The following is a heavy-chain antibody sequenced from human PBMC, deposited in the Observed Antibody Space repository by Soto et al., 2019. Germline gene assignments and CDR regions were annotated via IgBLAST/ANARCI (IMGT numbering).Heavy chain of an antibody. CDR3: AKFVGSLQLLDY. D-gene: IGHD5-12*01. V-gene: IGHV3-23*01. J-gene: IGHJ4*02. CDR2: ISGSGGST. CDR1: GFTFSSYA. Sequence: GSLRLSCAASGFTFSSYAMSWVRQAPGKGLEWVSAISGSGGSTYYADSVKGRFTISRDNSKNTLYLQMNSLRAEDTAVYYCAKFVGSLQLLDYWGQGTLVTVSS.